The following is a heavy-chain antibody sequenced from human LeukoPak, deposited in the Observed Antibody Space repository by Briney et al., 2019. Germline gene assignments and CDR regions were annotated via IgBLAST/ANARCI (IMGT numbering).Heavy chain of an antibody. V-gene: IGHV3-53*01. CDR1: GFTVSSNY. CDR2: IYSDGST. CDR3: ARLPIVVITSGSY. D-gene: IGHD3-22*01. J-gene: IGHJ4*02. Sequence: GGSLRLSCAASGFTVSSNYMSWVRQAPGKGLEWVSVIYSDGSTYYADSVKGRFTILRDNSKNTLYLQMNSLRAEDTAVYYCARLPIVVITSGSYWGQGTLVTVSS.